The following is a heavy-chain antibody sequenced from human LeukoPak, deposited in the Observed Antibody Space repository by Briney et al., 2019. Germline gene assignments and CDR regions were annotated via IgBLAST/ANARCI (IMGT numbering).Heavy chain of an antibody. CDR3: ARGPNDYGGKNDFDY. CDR2: IIPIFGTA. Sequence: SVKVSCKASGGTFSSYAISWVRQAPGQGLEWMGGIIPIFGTANYAQKFQGRVTITADKSTSTAYMELSSLRSEDTAVYYCARGPNDYGGKNDFDYWGQGTLVTVSS. J-gene: IGHJ4*02. CDR1: GGTFSSYA. V-gene: IGHV1-69*06. D-gene: IGHD4-23*01.